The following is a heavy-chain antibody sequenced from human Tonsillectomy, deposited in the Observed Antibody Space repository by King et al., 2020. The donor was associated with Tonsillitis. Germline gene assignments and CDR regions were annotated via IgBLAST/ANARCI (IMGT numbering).Heavy chain of an antibody. CDR3: ATSRSFDY. CDR2: INSDGSST. CDR1: GITFSSYW. J-gene: IGHJ4*01. D-gene: IGHD2-2*01. V-gene: IGHV3-74*01. Sequence: VQLVESGGGLVQPGGSLRLSCAASGITFSSYWMHWVHQVPGKGLVWVSGINSDGSSTRSAESVKGRFTISRDNAKNTLFLQMNSLRAEDTAVYYCATSRSFDYWGHGTLVTVSS.